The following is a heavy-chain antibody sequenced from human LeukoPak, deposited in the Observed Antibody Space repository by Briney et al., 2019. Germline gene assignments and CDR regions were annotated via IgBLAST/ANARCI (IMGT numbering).Heavy chain of an antibody. V-gene: IGHV1-18*01. D-gene: IGHD2-2*01. J-gene: IGHJ3*02. CDR2: ISAYNGNT. Sequence: ASVKVSCKASGYTFTSYGISWLRQAPGQGLEWMGWISAYNGNTNYAQKLQGRVTMTTDTSTSTAYMVLRSLRSDDTAVYYCARDSSTTLDAFDIWGQGTMVTVS. CDR1: GYTFTSYG. CDR3: ARDSSTTLDAFDI.